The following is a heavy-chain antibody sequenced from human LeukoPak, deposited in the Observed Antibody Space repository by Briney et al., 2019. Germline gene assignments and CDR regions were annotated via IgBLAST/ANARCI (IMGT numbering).Heavy chain of an antibody. CDR3: SYLHGGLGFGGKDV. J-gene: IGHJ6*02. V-gene: IGHV3-30*03. Sequence: GGSLRLSCAASGFTFSSYGMLWVRPAPGKGLEWVADISYDGSNKYYADSVKGRFTISRDNSKNTLYLQMNSLRAEDAAVYYCSYLHGGLGFGGKDVWGQGTMVTVSS. D-gene: IGHD4-23*01. CDR2: ISYDGSNK. CDR1: GFTFSSYG.